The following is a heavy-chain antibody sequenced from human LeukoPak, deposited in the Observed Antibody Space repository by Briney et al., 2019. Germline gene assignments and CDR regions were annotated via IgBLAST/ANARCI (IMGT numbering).Heavy chain of an antibody. V-gene: IGHV1-46*01. Sequence: ASVKVSCKASGYTFTNYYIHWVRQAPGQGLECMGIINPSGGSTSYAQKFQGRVTMTRDMSTSTVYMELSSLRSEDTAVYYCARGTHVRHYCNDGRCYYMDVWGKGTTVTVSS. CDR1: GYTFTNYY. J-gene: IGHJ6*03. CDR3: ARGTHVRHYCNDGRCYYMDV. CDR2: INPSGGST. D-gene: IGHD2-15*01.